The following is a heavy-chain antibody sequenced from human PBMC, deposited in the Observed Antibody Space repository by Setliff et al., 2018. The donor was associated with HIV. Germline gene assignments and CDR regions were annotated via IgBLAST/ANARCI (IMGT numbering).Heavy chain of an antibody. J-gene: IGHJ6*02. CDR3: ATTLPTLYPPHDYYFAMDV. D-gene: IGHD2-15*01. CDR2: ISGSGDST. V-gene: IGHV3-23*01. CDR1: GFTFISYG. Sequence: GGSLRLSCAVSGFTFISYGMYWVRQAPGKGLEWVSVISGSGDSTFYADSLKGRFTISRYNSKNTLYLQMNSLRAEDTAVYYCATTLPTLYPPHDYYFAMDVWGQGTTVTVSS.